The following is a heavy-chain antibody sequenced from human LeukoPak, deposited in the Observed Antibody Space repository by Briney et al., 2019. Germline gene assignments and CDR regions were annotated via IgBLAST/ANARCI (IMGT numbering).Heavy chain of an antibody. CDR1: GFTFSSYS. J-gene: IGHJ4*02. Sequence: PGGSLRLSCAASGFTFSSYSMNWVRQAPGKGLEWVSSISSSSSYIDYADSVKGRFTISRDNANNSLYLQMNSLRAEDTAVYYCALGHYYDSSGPLGYWGQGTLVTVSS. D-gene: IGHD3-22*01. V-gene: IGHV3-21*01. CDR2: ISSSSSYI. CDR3: ALGHYYDSSGPLGY.